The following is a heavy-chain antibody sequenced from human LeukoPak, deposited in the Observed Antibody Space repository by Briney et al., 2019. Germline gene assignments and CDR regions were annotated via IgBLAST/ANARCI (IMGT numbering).Heavy chain of an antibody. CDR1: GGSISSSSSY. V-gene: IGHV4-39*01. J-gene: IGHJ4*02. CDR3: ARLSTTYYYGSGSYPLPYFFYY. D-gene: IGHD3-10*01. Sequence: SETLSLTCTVSGGSISSSSSYWGWIRQPPGKGLEWIANIYYSGTTSYNPSLKRRVTISVDTSKNQFSLRLSSVTAADTAVYYCARLSTTYYYGSGSYPLPYFFYYWGQGTLSPSPQ. CDR2: IYYSGTT.